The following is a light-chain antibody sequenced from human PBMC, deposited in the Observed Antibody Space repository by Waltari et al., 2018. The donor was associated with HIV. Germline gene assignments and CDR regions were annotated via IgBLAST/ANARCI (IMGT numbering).Light chain of an antibody. CDR3: QQYNKWPPLT. V-gene: IGKV3-15*01. Sequence: EIVMTQSPVTLSVSPGDRASLSCRASQSISNNLAWYQHKPGQAPRLLIYGASTRATGTPARFSGSGSGTDFTLSISSLQSEDFAVYYCQQYNKWPPLTFGGGTKVEIK. J-gene: IGKJ4*01. CDR1: QSISNN. CDR2: GAS.